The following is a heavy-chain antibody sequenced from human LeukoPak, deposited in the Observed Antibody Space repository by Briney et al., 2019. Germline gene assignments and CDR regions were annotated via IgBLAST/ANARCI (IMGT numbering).Heavy chain of an antibody. D-gene: IGHD6-19*01. CDR2: INHSGST. Sequence: PSETLSLTCAVYGGSFSGYYWSWIRQPPGKGLEWIGEINHSGSTNYNPSLKSRVTISVDTSKNQLSLKLSSMTAADTAVYYCARQWLVSPLFDYWGQGTLVTVSS. V-gene: IGHV4-34*01. CDR1: GGSFSGYY. J-gene: IGHJ4*02. CDR3: ARQWLVSPLFDY.